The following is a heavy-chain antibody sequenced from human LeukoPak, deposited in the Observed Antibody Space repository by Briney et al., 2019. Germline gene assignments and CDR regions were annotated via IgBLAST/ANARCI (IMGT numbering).Heavy chain of an antibody. CDR2: IIPIFGTA. CDR3: AREWRVVPAAKGGFDP. V-gene: IGHV1-69*05. J-gene: IGHJ5*02. D-gene: IGHD2-2*01. CDR1: GGTFSRYA. Sequence: TVKLSCKASGGTFSRYAISCVRQAPGQGLEWMRGIIPIFGTANYAQKFQGRVTITTDESTSTAYMELSSLRSEDTAVYYCAREWRVVPAAKGGFDPWGQGTLVTVSS.